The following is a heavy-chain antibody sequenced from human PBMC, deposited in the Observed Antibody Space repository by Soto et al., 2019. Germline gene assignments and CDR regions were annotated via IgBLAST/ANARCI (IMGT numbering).Heavy chain of an antibody. V-gene: IGHV3-30*04. CDR3: ARELERVFDY. Sequence: QVQLVESGGGVVQPGRSLRLSCAASGFTFSSYAMHWVRQAPGKGLEWVAVIAYDGRNKYYADSVKGRFTISRDNSKNTLYLQMNSLRIEETAVYYWARELERVFDYWGQGTLVTVSS. CDR2: IAYDGRNK. D-gene: IGHD1-1*01. CDR1: GFTFSSYA. J-gene: IGHJ4*02.